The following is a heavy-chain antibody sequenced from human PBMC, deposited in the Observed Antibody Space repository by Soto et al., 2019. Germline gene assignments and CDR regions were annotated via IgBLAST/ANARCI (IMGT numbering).Heavy chain of an antibody. J-gene: IGHJ2*01. CDR1: GFTFSSYW. CDR3: AKVAGGLGYFDL. V-gene: IGHV3-7*03. D-gene: IGHD3-16*01. Sequence: EVQLVESGGGLVQPGGSLRLSCGGSGFTFSSYWMSWVRQAPGKGLEWVAIIKEDGSEKYYVDSVKGRFTISRDNAKKSVYLEINGLTADDTAVYYCAKVAGGLGYFDLWGRGTLVTVSS. CDR2: IKEDGSEK.